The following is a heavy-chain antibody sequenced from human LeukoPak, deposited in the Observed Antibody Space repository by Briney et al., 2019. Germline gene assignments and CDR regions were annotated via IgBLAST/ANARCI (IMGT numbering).Heavy chain of an antibody. Sequence: SETLSLTCTVSGGSISSYYWSWIRQPPGKGLEWIGYIYYSGSTNYNPSLKSRVTISVDTSKNQFSLKLSSVTAADTAVYYCARGGTGTTSHFDYWGQGTLVTVSS. CDR3: ARGGTGTTSHFDY. D-gene: IGHD1-7*01. V-gene: IGHV4-59*12. CDR2: IYYSGST. J-gene: IGHJ4*02. CDR1: GGSISSYY.